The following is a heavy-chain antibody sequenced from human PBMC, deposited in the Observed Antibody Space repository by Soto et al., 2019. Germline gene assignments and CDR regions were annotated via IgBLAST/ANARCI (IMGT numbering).Heavy chain of an antibody. Sequence: GGSLRLSCAASGFTFSSYAMHWVRQAPGKGLEYVSAISSNGGSTYYANSVKGRFTISRDNSKNTLYLQMGSLRAEDMAVYYCARGSYYYYYMDVWGKGTTVTVSS. V-gene: IGHV3-64*01. CDR1: GFTFSSYA. J-gene: IGHJ6*03. CDR2: ISSNGGST. CDR3: ARGSYYYYYMDV.